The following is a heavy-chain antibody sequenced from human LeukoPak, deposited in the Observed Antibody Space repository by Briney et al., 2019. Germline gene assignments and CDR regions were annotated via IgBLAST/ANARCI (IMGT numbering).Heavy chain of an antibody. Sequence: SETLSLTCTVSGVSINTYFWSWIRQTPGKGLEWIGYVYYNGITNYNPSLKSRVSISLDTSKNQFSLRLNSVTAAETAVYYCVSQLGGTTFHWGQGTLVTVSS. CDR2: VYYNGIT. D-gene: IGHD1/OR15-1a*01. CDR1: GVSINTYF. V-gene: IGHV4-59*01. J-gene: IGHJ4*02. CDR3: VSQLGGTTFH.